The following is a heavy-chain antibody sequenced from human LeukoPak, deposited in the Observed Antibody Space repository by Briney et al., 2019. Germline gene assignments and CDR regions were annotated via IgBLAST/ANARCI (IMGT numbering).Heavy chain of an antibody. CDR2: IYSTGST. V-gene: IGHV4-39*02. J-gene: IGHJ3*02. CDR1: GGSISSGAYY. CDR3: ARDAGRITMIVVVIKTGAFDI. Sequence: PSETLSLTCIVSGGSISSGAYYWAWIRQPPGKGLEWIGGIYSTGSTYKNPSLKSRVTISIDTSKNQFSLKLSSVTAADTAVYYCARDAGRITMIVVVIKTGAFDIWGQGTMVTVSS. D-gene: IGHD3-22*01.